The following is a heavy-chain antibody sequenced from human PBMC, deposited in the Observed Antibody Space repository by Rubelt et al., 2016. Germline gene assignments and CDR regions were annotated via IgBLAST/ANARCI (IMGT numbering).Heavy chain of an antibody. CDR1: GFTFSSYA. CDR2: IYSGGST. CDR3: ASAQLGDYYYGMDV. D-gene: IGHD6-6*01. J-gene: IGHJ6*02. V-gene: IGHV3-23*03. Sequence: EVQLLESGGGLVQPGGSLRLSCAASGFTFSSYAMRWVRQAPGKGLEWVSVIYSGGSTYYADSVKGRFTIFRDNSKNTLYLQMNSLRAEDTAVHYCASAQLGDYYYGMDVWGQGTTVTVSS.